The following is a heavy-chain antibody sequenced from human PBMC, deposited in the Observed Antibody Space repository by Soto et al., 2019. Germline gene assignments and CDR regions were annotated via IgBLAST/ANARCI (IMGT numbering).Heavy chain of an antibody. J-gene: IGHJ6*02. CDR2: IYYSGST. Sequence: QLQLQESGPGLVKPSETLSLTCTVSGGSISSSSYYWGWIRQPPGKGLEWIGSIYYSGSTYYNPSSKGRVTIPLETSKHQYYLRLSSDTAADTAVYSCVRLGYCRGGSFYYYYSGMDVWGQGTTVTVSS. D-gene: IGHD2-15*01. CDR1: GGSISSSSYY. V-gene: IGHV4-39*01. CDR3: VRLGYCRGGSFYYYYSGMDV.